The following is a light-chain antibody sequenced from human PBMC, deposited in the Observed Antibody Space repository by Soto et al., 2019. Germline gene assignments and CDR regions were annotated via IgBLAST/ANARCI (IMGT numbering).Light chain of an antibody. CDR1: QSVSSSY. CDR3: QQHGSIRPLT. V-gene: IGKV3-20*01. Sequence: EIVMTQSPGTLSLSPGERATLSCRASQSVSSSYLAWYQQKPGQAPRLLIYGASSRAAGIPDRFSGSGSGTDFTLTISRLEPEDFAVYYCQQHGSIRPLTFGQGTRLEI. J-gene: IGKJ5*01. CDR2: GAS.